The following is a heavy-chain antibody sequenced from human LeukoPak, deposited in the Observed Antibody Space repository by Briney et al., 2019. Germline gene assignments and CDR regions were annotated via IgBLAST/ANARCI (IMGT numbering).Heavy chain of an antibody. V-gene: IGHV4-34*01. CDR2: INHSGST. CDR3: ARHWYFDL. CDR1: GGSFSGYY. Sequence: SETLSLTCAVYGGSFSGYYWSWIRQPPGKGLEWIGEINHSGSTNYNPSLKSRVTISVDTSKNQFSLKVNSVTAADTAVYYCARHWYFDLWGRGTLVTVSS. J-gene: IGHJ2*01.